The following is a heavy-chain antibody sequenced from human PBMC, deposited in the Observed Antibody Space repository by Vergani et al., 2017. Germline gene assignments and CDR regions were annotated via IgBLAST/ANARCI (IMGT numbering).Heavy chain of an antibody. CDR3: ARVPAAGTWEVDY. J-gene: IGHJ4*02. CDR1: GFTFSSYW. CDR2: INSDGSST. D-gene: IGHD6-13*01. Sequence: EVQLVESGGGFVQPGGSLRLSCAASGFTFSSYWMHWVRQAPGKGLVWVSRINSDGSSTSYADSVKGRFTISRDNAKNTLSLQMHSLRAEDTAVYYCARVPAAGTWEVDYWGQGTLVTVSS. V-gene: IGHV3-74*01.